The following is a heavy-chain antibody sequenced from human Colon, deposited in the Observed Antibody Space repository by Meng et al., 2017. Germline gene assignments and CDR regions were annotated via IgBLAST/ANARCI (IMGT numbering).Heavy chain of an antibody. CDR3: ARVCPPEYYYDSSGYLNWFDP. D-gene: IGHD3-22*01. J-gene: IGHJ5*02. Sequence: QVQTQQWGAGLLKPSETLSLTCAVYGGSFSGYYWSWIRQPPGKGLEWIGEINHSGSTNYNPSLKSRVTISVDTSKNQFSLKLSSVTAADTAVYYCARVCPPEYYYDSSGYLNWFDPWGQGTLVTVSS. CDR2: INHSGST. V-gene: IGHV4-34*01. CDR1: GGSFSGYY.